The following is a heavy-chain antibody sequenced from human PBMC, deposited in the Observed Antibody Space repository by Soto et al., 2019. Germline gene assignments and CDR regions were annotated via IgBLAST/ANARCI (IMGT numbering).Heavy chain of an antibody. J-gene: IGHJ3*02. CDR3: ARHYYDSSGYPPGAFDI. CDR2: IIPIFGTA. V-gene: IGHV1-69*13. CDR1: GGTFSSYA. D-gene: IGHD3-22*01. Sequence: ASVKVSCKASGGTFSSYAISWVQQAPGQGLEWMGGIIPIFGTANYAQKFQGRVTITADESTSTAYMELSSLRSEDTAVYYCARHYYDSSGYPPGAFDIWGQGTMVTVSS.